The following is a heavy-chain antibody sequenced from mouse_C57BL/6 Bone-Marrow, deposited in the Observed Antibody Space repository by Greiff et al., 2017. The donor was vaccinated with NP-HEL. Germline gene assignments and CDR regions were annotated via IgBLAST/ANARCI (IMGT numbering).Heavy chain of an antibody. CDR3: GYYGSSYDDWYFDV. CDR1: GFNIKDDY. CDR2: IDPSDSYT. J-gene: IGHJ1*03. Sequence: VQLQQSGAELVRPGASVKLSCTASGFNIKDDYMHWVKQRPGQGLEWIGEIDPSDSYTNYNQKFKGKSTLTVDKSSSTAYMQLSSLTSEDSAVYYCGYYGSSYDDWYFDVWGTGTTVTVSS. D-gene: IGHD1-1*01. V-gene: IGHV1-69*01.